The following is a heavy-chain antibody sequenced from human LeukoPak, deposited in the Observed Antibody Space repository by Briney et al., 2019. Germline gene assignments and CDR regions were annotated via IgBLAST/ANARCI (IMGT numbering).Heavy chain of an antibody. Sequence: PSETLSLTCTVSGGSISSYYWSWIRQPPGKGLEWTGYIYYSGSTNYNPSLKSRVTISVDTSKNQFSLKLSSVTAADTAVYYCARLGQMATILNWGQGTLVTVSS. CDR1: GGSISSYY. D-gene: IGHD5-24*01. CDR2: IYYSGST. J-gene: IGHJ4*02. CDR3: ARLGQMATILN. V-gene: IGHV4-59*08.